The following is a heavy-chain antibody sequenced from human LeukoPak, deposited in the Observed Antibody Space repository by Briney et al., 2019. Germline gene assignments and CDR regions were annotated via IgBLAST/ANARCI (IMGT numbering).Heavy chain of an antibody. Sequence: PGGSLRLSGAASGFTLSSYPMNWVRQAPGKGLEWASTFVRGSTYYADTVQGRFTTSRDNSKNTLDLQMNSLRAEDTAVYFCTRAAPYGTSWYGKDDNWGQGTLVAVSS. CDR3: TRAAPYGTSWYGKDDN. CDR1: GFTLSSYP. CDR2: FVRGST. J-gene: IGHJ4*02. V-gene: IGHV3-23*01. D-gene: IGHD6-13*01.